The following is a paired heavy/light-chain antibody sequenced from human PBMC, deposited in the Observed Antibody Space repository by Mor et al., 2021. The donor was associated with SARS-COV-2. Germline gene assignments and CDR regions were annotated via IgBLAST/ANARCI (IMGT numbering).Light chain of an antibody. CDR2: AAS. CDR1: QGISNY. CDR3: QKYNSAPPYT. J-gene: IGKJ2*01. Sequence: DIQMTQSPSSLSASVGDRVTITCRASQGISNYLAWYQQKPGKVPKLLIYAASTLQSGVPSRFSGSGSGTDFTLTISSLQPEDVATYYCQKYNSAPPYTFGQGTKLEIK. V-gene: IGKV1-27*01.
Heavy chain of an antibody. Sequence: QVQLVQSGAEVKKPGSSVKVSCKASGGTFSSYAISWVRQAPGQGLEWMGGIIPIFGTANYAQKFQGRVTITADESTSTAYMELSSLRSEDTAVYYCVVWGSYRQKSGFDYWGQGTLVTVSS. D-gene: IGHD3-16*02. J-gene: IGHJ4*02. CDR2: IIPIFGTA. V-gene: IGHV1-69*01. CDR3: VVWGSYRQKSGFDY. CDR1: GGTFSSYA.